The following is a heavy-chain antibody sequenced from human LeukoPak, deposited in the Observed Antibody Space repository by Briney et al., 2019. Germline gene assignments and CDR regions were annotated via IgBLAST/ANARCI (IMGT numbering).Heavy chain of an antibody. CDR3: AREDFSNYLNNAFDI. CDR1: GGTFSSYA. V-gene: IGHV1-69*01. J-gene: IGHJ3*02. D-gene: IGHD4-11*01. CDR2: IIPIFGTA. Sequence: ASVKVSCKASGGTFSSYAISWVRQAPGQGLEWMGGIIPIFGTANYAQKFQGRVTITADESTSTAYMELSSLRSDDTAVYYCAREDFSNYLNNAFDIWGQGTMVTASS.